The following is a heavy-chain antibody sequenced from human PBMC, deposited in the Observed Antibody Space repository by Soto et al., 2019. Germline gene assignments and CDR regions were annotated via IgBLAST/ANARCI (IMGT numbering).Heavy chain of an antibody. CDR1: GFTFSFYP. V-gene: IGHV3-23*01. CDR2: ISSTACTI. J-gene: IGHJ4*02. CDR3: TTLCLELVFAGLYY. Sequence: GGSLRLSCAASGFTFSFYPMSWVRQSPGNALEWVSGISSTACTIYYADHVKGRFTISRDNSNNTLYMQRDSLRVEDTDVYYCTTLCLELVFAGLYYWGQEILVTVSS. D-gene: IGHD3-3*01.